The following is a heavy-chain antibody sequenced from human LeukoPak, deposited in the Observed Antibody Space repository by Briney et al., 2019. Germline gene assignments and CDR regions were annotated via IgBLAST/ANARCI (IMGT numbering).Heavy chain of an antibody. V-gene: IGHV3-7*01. CDR3: ARNPRRTRIAPFGFDY. Sequence: GGTLRLSCVGSGFTFSSYWMSWVRQAPGKGLEWVANIKWDGSEKYYVDSVKGRFTISRDNAKNSLYLQMNSLRAEDTAVYYCARNPRRTRIAPFGFDYWGQGTLVTVSS. CDR1: GFTFSSYW. D-gene: IGHD6-13*01. CDR2: IKWDGSEK. J-gene: IGHJ4*02.